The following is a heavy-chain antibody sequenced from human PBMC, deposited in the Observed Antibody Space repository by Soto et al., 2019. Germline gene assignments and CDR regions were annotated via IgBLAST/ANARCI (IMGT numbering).Heavy chain of an antibody. CDR2: IWYDGGNK. Sequence: QVQLVESGGGVVQPGRSLRLSCAASGFTFSSYGMHWVRQAPGKGLEWGAVIWYDGGNKYYADSVKGRFTISRDNSKNTLYLQMNSLRAEDTAVYYCARGLWSFDYWGQGTLVSVSS. CDR1: GFTFSSYG. D-gene: IGHD5-18*01. V-gene: IGHV3-33*01. CDR3: ARGLWSFDY. J-gene: IGHJ4*02.